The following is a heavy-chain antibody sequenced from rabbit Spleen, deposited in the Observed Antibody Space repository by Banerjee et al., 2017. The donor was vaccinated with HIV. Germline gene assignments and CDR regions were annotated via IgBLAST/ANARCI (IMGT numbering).Heavy chain of an antibody. D-gene: IGHD4-1*01. J-gene: IGHJ4*01. Sequence: QEQLVESGGGLVQPGGSLKLSCTVSGFDISKYGVTWVRQAPGKGLEWIGYIDPVFGITNYAVSVKGRFTISRDNTQNTLYLQLNSLTAADTATYFCVREVAVKFNLWGQGTLVTVS. V-gene: IGHV1S8*01. CDR2: IDPVFGIT. CDR1: GFDISKYG. CDR3: VREVAVKFNL.